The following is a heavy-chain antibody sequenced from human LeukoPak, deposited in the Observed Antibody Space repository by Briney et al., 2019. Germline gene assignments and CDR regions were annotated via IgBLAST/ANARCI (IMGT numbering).Heavy chain of an antibody. D-gene: IGHD6-6*01. V-gene: IGHV4-30-4*01. Sequence: TLSLTCTVSGGSISSGDYYWSWIRQPPGKGLEWIGFMYYSGRTSYSPSLKSRVTMSVDTSKNQFSLKLTSVTAADTAVYYCARTQSSSSSYYYGMDVWGQGTAVTVSS. CDR1: GGSISSGDYY. CDR3: ARTQSSSSSYYYGMDV. CDR2: MYYSGRT. J-gene: IGHJ6*02.